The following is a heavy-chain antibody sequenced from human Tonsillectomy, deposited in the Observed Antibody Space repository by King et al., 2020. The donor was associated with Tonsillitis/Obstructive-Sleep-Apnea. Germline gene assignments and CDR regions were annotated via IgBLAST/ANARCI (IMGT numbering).Heavy chain of an antibody. J-gene: IGHJ6*03. CDR2: IYYDGTT. V-gene: IGHV4-39*01. Sequence: QLQESGPGLVKPSETLSLTCTVSGGSVSSNDYYWGWIRQPPGKGLEWIGTIYYDGTTYYNPPLKSRVTISVAPSENQFSLNLNPVTAADTAVYFCARHSRDSSWGDYFYYMDVWGKGTTVTVSS. D-gene: IGHD6-6*01. CDR3: ARHSRDSSWGDYFYYMDV. CDR1: GGSVSSNDYY.